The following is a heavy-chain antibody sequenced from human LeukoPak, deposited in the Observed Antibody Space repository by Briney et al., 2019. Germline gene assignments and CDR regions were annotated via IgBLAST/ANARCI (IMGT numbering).Heavy chain of an antibody. Sequence: TGGSLRLSCAASGFTFSNAWMSWVRQAPGKGLEWVGRIKSKTDGGTTDYAAPVKGRFTISRDDSKNTLYLQMNSLKTEDTAVYYCTTDFVRLPQWLSLFDYWGQGTLVTVSS. D-gene: IGHD3-22*01. J-gene: IGHJ4*02. V-gene: IGHV3-15*01. CDR1: GFTFSNAW. CDR3: TTDFVRLPQWLSLFDY. CDR2: IKSKTDGGTT.